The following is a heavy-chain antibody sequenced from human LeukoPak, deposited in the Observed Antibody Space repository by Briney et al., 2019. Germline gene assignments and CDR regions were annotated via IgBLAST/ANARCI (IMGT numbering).Heavy chain of an antibody. V-gene: IGHV2-5*01. D-gene: IGHD5-18*01. CDR2: IYWNDDK. CDR3: AHRQLRGYSYGKDYFDY. J-gene: IGHJ4*02. Sequence: ESGPTLVKPTQTLTLTCTFSGFSLSTSGVGVGWIPQPPGKALEWLALIYWNDDKRYSPSLKSRLTITKDTSKNQVVLTMTNMDPVDTATYYCAHRQLRGYSYGKDYFDYWGQGTLVTVSS. CDR1: GFSLSTSGVG.